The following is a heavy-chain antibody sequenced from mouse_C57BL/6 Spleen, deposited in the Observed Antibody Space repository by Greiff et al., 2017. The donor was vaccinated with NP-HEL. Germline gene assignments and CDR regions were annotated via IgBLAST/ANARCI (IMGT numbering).Heavy chain of an antibody. Sequence: QVQLQQPGAELVRPGSSVKLSCKASGYTFTSYWMDWVKQRPGQGLEWIGNIYPSDSETHYNQKFKDKATLTVDKSSSTAYMQLSSLTSEDSAVYYCARNAFSTTVRYFDVWGTGTTVTVSS. J-gene: IGHJ1*03. CDR2: IYPSDSET. CDR3: ARNAFSTTVRYFDV. V-gene: IGHV1-61*01. CDR1: GYTFTSYW. D-gene: IGHD1-1*01.